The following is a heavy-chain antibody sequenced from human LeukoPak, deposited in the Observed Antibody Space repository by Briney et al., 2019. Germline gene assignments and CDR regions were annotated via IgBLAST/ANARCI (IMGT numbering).Heavy chain of an antibody. V-gene: IGHV3-30*18. CDR1: GFTFISYG. J-gene: IGHJ4*02. Sequence: WVLRPSCAASGFTFISYGMHWVRQAPGKGLEGVAGISYDGSNKYYADSVKGRFTISRDNSKNTLYLQMNSLRAEDTAVYYCAKDRLRYFDWLDYWGQGTLVTVSS. CDR2: ISYDGSNK. CDR3: AKDRLRYFDWLDY. D-gene: IGHD3-9*01.